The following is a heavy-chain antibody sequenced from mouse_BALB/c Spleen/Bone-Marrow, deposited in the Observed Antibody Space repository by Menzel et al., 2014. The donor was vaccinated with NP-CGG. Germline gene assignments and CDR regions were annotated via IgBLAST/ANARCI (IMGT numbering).Heavy chain of an antibody. CDR3: ARGGYDGAWFAY. Sequence: QVQLQQPGPELVKPGASVRISCKASGYTFTSYYIHWVKQRPGQGLEWIGWIYPGNVNTNYNEKFKGKATLTADKSSSTAYMQLSSLTSEDSAVYFCARGGYDGAWFAYWGQGTLVTASA. J-gene: IGHJ3*01. CDR2: IYPGNVNT. CDR1: GYTFTSYY. D-gene: IGHD2-14*01. V-gene: IGHV1S56*01.